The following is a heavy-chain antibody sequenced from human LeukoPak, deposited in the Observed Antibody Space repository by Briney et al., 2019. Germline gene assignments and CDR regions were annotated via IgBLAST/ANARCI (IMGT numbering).Heavy chain of an antibody. V-gene: IGHV3-21*01. Sequence: PGGSLRLSCAASGFTFSDYYMNWVRQAPGKGLEWVSSISTTSDYIYYADSLKGRFTISRDNAKNSLYLQMNSLRVDDTAVYYCARLYRGYEDYWGQGTLVTVSS. CDR3: ARLYRGYEDY. CDR1: GFTFSDYY. J-gene: IGHJ4*02. CDR2: ISTTSDYI. D-gene: IGHD5-12*01.